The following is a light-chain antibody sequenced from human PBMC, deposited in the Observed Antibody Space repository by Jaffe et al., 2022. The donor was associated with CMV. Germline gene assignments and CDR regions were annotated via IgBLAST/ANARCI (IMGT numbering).Light chain of an antibody. CDR3: QSDDNSNREL. J-gene: IGLJ7*01. Sequence: NFMLTQPHSVSESPGKTVTISCTRSSGSIASNFVQWYQQRPDSAPTTVIYENDQRPSGVPDRFSGSIDSSSNSASLTISGLKTEDEADYYCQSDDNSNRELFGGGTQLTVL. CDR1: SGSIASNF. CDR2: END. V-gene: IGLV6-57*04.